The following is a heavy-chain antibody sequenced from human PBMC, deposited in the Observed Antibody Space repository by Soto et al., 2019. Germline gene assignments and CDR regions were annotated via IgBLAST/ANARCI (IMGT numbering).Heavy chain of an antibody. D-gene: IGHD6-19*01. CDR2: ISGSGGST. J-gene: IGHJ4*02. V-gene: IGHV3-23*01. CDR1: GFTFSSYA. CDR3: GKKAWYSSGWYVVDF. Sequence: EVQLLESGGGLVQPGGSLRLSCAASGFTFSSYAMSWVRQAPGKGLEWVAAISGSGGSTYYADSVKGRFTISRDNSKNTRYLQMNSLRAEDKGVDYGGKKAWYSSGWYVVDFWGQGA.